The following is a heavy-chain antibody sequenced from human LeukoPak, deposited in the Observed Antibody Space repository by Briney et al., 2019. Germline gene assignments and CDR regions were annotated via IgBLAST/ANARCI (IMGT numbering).Heavy chain of an antibody. CDR2: INPNSGGT. CDR1: GYTFPGYY. D-gene: IGHD1-20*01. CDR3: AREEEISITGAVNCFDP. Sequence: ASVKVSCKDSGYTFPGYYMHWVRQAPGQGLEWMGWINPNSGGTNYAQKFQGRVPMTRDTSISTAYMELSRLRSDDTAVYYCAREEEISITGAVNCFDPWRQITLVIVSS. V-gene: IGHV1-2*02. J-gene: IGHJ5*02.